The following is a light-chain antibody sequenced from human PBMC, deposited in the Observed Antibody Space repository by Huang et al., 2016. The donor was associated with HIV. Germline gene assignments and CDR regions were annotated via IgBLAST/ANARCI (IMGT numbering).Light chain of an antibody. CDR1: QNVRSN. CDR2: GAS. V-gene: IGKV3-15*01. J-gene: IGKJ1*01. Sequence: DIVMTQSPATLSVSPGERATLSCRASQNVRSNLAWSRQNPGQAPRLLIYGASTRATGIPARFSGSGSGTEFTLTISSLQSEDFAVYFCQQYNYRRTFGQGTKVEIK. CDR3: QQYNYRRT.